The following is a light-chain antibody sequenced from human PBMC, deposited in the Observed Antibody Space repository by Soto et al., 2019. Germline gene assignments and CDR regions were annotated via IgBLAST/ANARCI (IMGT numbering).Light chain of an antibody. CDR2: AAS. J-gene: IGKJ3*01. V-gene: IGKV1D-13*01. CDR3: QQSSNYFT. CDR1: QGLNSN. Sequence: AIQLTQSPSSLSASVGARVTITCRASQGLNSNLAWYQQKPGKAPKLLMYAASTLQKGVPSRFSGNGSGTDFTLTISSLQPEDFATDYCQQSSNYFTFGPGTKVDI.